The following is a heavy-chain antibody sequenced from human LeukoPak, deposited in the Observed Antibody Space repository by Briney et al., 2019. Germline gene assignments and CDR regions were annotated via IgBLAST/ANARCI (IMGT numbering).Heavy chain of an antibody. D-gene: IGHD1-14*01. Sequence: SVKVSCKASGGTFISYAISWERQAPGQGLEWMGGIIPIFGTANYAQKFQGRVTITADESTSTAYMELSSLRSEDTAVYYCAREPEPPDPRYGMDVWGQGTTVTVSS. J-gene: IGHJ6*02. CDR3: AREPEPPDPRYGMDV. V-gene: IGHV1-69*13. CDR1: GGTFISYA. CDR2: IIPIFGTA.